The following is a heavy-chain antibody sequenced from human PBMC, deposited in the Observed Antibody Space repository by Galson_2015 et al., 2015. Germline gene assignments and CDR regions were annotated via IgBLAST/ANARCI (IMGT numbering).Heavy chain of an antibody. CDR2: INAGIGNT. J-gene: IGHJ4*02. CDR1: GYTFTSYA. CDR3: ARGRHRGYYYGSGSYPPTALID. Sequence: SVKVSCKASGYTFTSYAMHWVRQAPGQRLEWMGWINAGIGNTKYSQKFQGRVTITRDTSASTAYMELSSLRSEDTAVYYCARGRHRGYYYGSGSYPPTALIDWGQGTLVTVSS. D-gene: IGHD3-10*01. V-gene: IGHV1-3*01.